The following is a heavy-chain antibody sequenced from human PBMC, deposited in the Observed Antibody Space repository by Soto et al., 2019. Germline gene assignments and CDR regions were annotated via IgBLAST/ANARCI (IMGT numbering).Heavy chain of an antibody. J-gene: IGHJ3*01. CDR3: ARVRARLLSHAFDF. CDR1: GGSFTDYY. D-gene: IGHD3-16*02. V-gene: IGHV4-34*01. CDR2: INHSGST. Sequence: QVQLQQWGAGLLKPSETLSLTCAVFGGSFTDYYWTWIRQPPGKGLEWMGEINHSGSTNYNPSLKNRVTISVDTSKNHFSLKVNSVTAADTAVYYCARVRARLLSHAFDFWGQGTLVTVSS.